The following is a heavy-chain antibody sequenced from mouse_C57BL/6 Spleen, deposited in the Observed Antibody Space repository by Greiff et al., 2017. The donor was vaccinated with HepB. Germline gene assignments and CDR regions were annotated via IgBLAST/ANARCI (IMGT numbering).Heavy chain of an antibody. Sequence: ESGPGLVKPSQSLSLTCSVTGYSITSGYYWNWIRQFPGNKLEWMGYISYDGSNNYNPSLKNRISITRDTSKNQFFLKLNSVTTEDTATYYCAREGYGSSYLYYYAMDYWGQGTSVTVSS. D-gene: IGHD1-1*01. CDR1: GYSITSGYY. V-gene: IGHV3-6*01. CDR3: AREGYGSSYLYYYAMDY. CDR2: ISYDGSN. J-gene: IGHJ4*01.